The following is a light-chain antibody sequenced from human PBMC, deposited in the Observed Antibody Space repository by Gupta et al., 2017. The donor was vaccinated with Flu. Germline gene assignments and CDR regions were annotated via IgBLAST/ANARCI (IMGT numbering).Light chain of an antibody. Sequence: PSFLSSFVGDRVTITCRASQRISSYLNWYQQKPGKAPKLLIYAASRLQSGVPSRFSGSGSGTDFTLTISSLQPEDFATYYCQQSYSTLRTFGQGTKVEIK. J-gene: IGKJ1*01. V-gene: IGKV1-39*01. CDR3: QQSYSTLRT. CDR2: AAS. CDR1: QRISSY.